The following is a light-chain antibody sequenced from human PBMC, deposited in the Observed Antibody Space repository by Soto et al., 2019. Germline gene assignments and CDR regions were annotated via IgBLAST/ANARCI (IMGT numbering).Light chain of an antibody. J-gene: IGLJ2*01. V-gene: IGLV2-14*03. CDR2: DVS. Sequence: QSALTQPASVSGSPGQSVTISCTGTSNDAGGYKYVSWYQQHPGKAPKLMIYDVSNRPSGVSNRFSGSKSDNTASLTISGLQAEDEADYYCSSYADNTTRVFGGGTKPTVL. CDR1: SNDAGGYKY. CDR3: SSYADNTTRV.